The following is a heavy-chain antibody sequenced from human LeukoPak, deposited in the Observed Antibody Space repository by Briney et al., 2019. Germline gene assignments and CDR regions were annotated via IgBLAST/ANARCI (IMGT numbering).Heavy chain of an antibody. Sequence: PSETLSLTCTVSGGSNSSYYWSWIRQPPGKGLEWIGYIYYSGSTNYNPSLKSRVTISVDTSKNQFSLKLSSVTAADTAVYYCAREGARTTMLINYWGQGTLVTVSS. CDR3: AREGARTTMLINY. V-gene: IGHV4-59*01. CDR2: IYYSGST. D-gene: IGHD3-16*01. CDR1: GGSNSSYY. J-gene: IGHJ4*02.